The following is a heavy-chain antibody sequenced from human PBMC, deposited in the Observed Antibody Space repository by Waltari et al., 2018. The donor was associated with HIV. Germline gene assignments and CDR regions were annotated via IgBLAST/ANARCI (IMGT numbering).Heavy chain of an antibody. CDR1: GGSISRGCYY. CDR2: IYTSGST. J-gene: IGHJ3*02. V-gene: IGHV4-61*02. CDR3: AADSSGYLDASDI. Sequence: QVQLQESGPGLVKPSQTLSLTCTVPGGSISRGCYYWSWFRQPAGKGLEWIGRIYTSGSTNYNPSLKSRVTISVDTSKNQFSLKLSSVTAADTAVYYCAADSSGYLDASDIWGQGTMVTVSS. D-gene: IGHD3-22*01.